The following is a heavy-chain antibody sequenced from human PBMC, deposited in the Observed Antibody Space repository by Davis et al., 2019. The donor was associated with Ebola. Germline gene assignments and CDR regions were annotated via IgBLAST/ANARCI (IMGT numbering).Heavy chain of an antibody. V-gene: IGHV1-18*04. CDR1: GYTFTSYG. CDR2: ISAYNGNT. CDR3: ARERTIPPNFWSGYVWFDP. Sequence: ASVKVSCKASGYTFTSYGISWVRQAPGQGLEWMGWISAYNGNTNYAQKLQGRVTMTTDKSTSTAYMELRSLRSDDTAVYYCARERTIPPNFWSGYVWFDPWGQGTLVTVSS. J-gene: IGHJ5*02. D-gene: IGHD3-3*01.